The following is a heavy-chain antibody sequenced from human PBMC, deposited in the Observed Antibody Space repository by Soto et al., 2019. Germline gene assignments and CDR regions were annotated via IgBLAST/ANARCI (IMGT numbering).Heavy chain of an antibody. Sequence: SETLSLTCTVTGDSINNRSYYWGWIRQPPGKGLEWTGSIYYSGSTYNNPSLKSRVSMSVDTSKNQFSLKLRSVTAADTALYYCARQRTSVVTQAYFDSWGQGSLVTVSS. V-gene: IGHV4-39*01. CDR2: IYYSGST. D-gene: IGHD2-21*02. CDR3: ARQRTSVVTQAYFDS. CDR1: GDSINNRSYY. J-gene: IGHJ4*02.